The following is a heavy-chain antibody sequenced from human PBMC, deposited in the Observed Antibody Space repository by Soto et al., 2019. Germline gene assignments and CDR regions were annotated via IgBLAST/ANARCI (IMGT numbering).Heavy chain of an antibody. D-gene: IGHD6-13*01. J-gene: IGHJ4*02. CDR2: SSGSGGST. V-gene: IGHV3-23*01. CDR1: GFTFSSDA. Sequence: WGSLRLSCAASGFTFSSDAMSWVRQAPGKGLEWVSASSGSGGSTYYADSVKGRFTISRDNSKITLYLQMNSLRAEDTAVYYCAKFRLQQIYYFDSWGQGTLVPVSS. CDR3: AKFRLQQIYYFDS.